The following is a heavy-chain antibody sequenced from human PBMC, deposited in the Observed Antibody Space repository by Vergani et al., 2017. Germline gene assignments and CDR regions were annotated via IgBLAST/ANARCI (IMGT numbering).Heavy chain of an antibody. CDR1: GGSFSGYY. J-gene: IGHJ5*02. CDR2: INHSGST. D-gene: IGHD5-12*01. V-gene: IGHV4-34*01. Sequence: QVQLQQWGAGLLKPSETLSLTCAVYGGSFSGYYWSWIRQPPGKGLEWIGEINHSGSTNYNPSLKSRVTISVDTSKNQFSLKLSSVTAADTAVYYCARVDSGYVGNWFDPWGQGTLVTVSS. CDR3: ARVDSGYVGNWFDP.